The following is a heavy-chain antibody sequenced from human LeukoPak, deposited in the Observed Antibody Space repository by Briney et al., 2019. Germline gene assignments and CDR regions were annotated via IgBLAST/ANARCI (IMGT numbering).Heavy chain of an antibody. D-gene: IGHD2-8*02. CDR3: ARGWYCFDY. CDR2: INHSGST. CDR1: GGSFSGYY. J-gene: IGHJ4*02. Sequence: SETLSLTCAVYGGSFSGYYWSWIRQPPGKGLEWIGEINHSGSTNYNPSLKSRVTISVDTSKNQFSLKLSSVTAADTAVYYCARGWYCFDYWGQGTLVTVSS. V-gene: IGHV4-34*01.